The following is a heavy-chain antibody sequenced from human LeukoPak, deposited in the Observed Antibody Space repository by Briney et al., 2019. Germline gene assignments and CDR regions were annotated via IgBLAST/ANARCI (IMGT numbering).Heavy chain of an antibody. J-gene: IGHJ5*02. V-gene: IGHV1-46*01. Sequence: ASVKVSCKASGYTSTSYYMHWVRQAPGQGRGWMGIINPSGGSTSYAQKFQGRVTMTRDMSTSTVYMELSSLRSEDTAVYYCASEQAFWSKRNWFDPWGQGTLVTVSS. D-gene: IGHD3-3*01. CDR2: INPSGGST. CDR1: GYTSTSYY. CDR3: ASEQAFWSKRNWFDP.